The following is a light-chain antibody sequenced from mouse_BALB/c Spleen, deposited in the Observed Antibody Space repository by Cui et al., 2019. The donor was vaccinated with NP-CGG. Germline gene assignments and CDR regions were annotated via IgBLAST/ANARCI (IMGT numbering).Light chain of an antibody. Sequence: QTVVTQESALTTSPGETVTLTCRSGTGAVTTSNFANWVQEKPDHLFTGLIGGTNNRPPGVPARFSGSLIGDTAALTITGAQTEDEAIYFCALWYSNHWVFGGGTKLTVL. CDR1: TGAVTTSNF. CDR3: ALWYSNHWV. CDR2: GTN. J-gene: IGLJ1*01. V-gene: IGLV1*01.